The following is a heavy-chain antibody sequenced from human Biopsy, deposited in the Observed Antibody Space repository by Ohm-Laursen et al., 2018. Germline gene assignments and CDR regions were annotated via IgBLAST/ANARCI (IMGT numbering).Heavy chain of an antibody. CDR3: CGAATYTPSLKGRFTISWDTAKNLLYLGMNWVTAADTAVYYCARHPTHRIQQIDY. CDR1: GGSICRFY. V-gene: IGHV4-59*08. CDR2: ICYSGST. Sequence: VSLSFTCTVSGGSICRFYWIWMPPPPGKGLVWFVYICYSGSTNYNPSLKRRVTFSVNPSNNQFLLRLSSGAAETPGWDYACGAATYTPSLKGRFTISWDTAKNLLYLGMNWVTAADTAVYYCARHPTHRIQQIDYWGQGTLVTVSS. J-gene: IGHJ4*02. D-gene: IGHD1-26*01.